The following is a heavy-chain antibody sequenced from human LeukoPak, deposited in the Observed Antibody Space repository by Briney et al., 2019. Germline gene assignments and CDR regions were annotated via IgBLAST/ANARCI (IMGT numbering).Heavy chain of an antibody. Sequence: GASVKVSCKASGYTFTGYYMHWVRQAPGQGLEWMGWINPNSGGTNYAQKFQGRVAMTRDTSISTAYMELSRLRSDDTAVYYCARDPLGMLNYDILTGYYNNWNWLDPWGQGTLVTVSS. CDR2: INPNSGGT. V-gene: IGHV1-2*02. CDR3: ARDPLGMLNYDILTGYYNNWNWLDP. J-gene: IGHJ5*02. CDR1: GYTFTGYY. D-gene: IGHD3-9*01.